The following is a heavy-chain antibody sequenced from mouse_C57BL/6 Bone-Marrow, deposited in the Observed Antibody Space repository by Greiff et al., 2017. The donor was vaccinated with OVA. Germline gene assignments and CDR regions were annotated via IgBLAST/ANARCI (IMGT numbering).Heavy chain of an antibody. CDR3: AKYDVDY. D-gene: IGHD2-12*01. V-gene: IGHV1-61*01. J-gene: IGHJ2*01. CDR2: IYPSDSET. CDR1: GYTFTSYW. Sequence: QVQLQQSGAELVRPGSSVKLSCKASGYTFTSYWMDWVKQRPGQGLEWIGNIYPSDSETHYNQKFKDKATLTVDKSSSTVYMKLSSLTSDDSAVFCCAKYDVDYWGQGTTLTVSS.